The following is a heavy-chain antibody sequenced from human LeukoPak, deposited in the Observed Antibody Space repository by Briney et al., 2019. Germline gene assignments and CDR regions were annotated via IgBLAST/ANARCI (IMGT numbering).Heavy chain of an antibody. Sequence: GESLRLSCAASGNYWMHWVRQAPGKGLVWVSHINSDGSWTSYADSVKGRFTISKDNAKNTVYLQMNNLRAEDTAVYYCVSFYETYWGRGTLVTVSS. V-gene: IGHV3-74*01. CDR2: INSDGSWT. D-gene: IGHD2-2*01. CDR3: VSFYETY. J-gene: IGHJ4*02. CDR1: GNYW.